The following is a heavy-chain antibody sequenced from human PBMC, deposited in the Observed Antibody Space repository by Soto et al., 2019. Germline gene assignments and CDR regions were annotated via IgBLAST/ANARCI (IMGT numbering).Heavy chain of an antibody. Sequence: QVQLQESGPGLVKPSETLSLTCTVSGGSINTNSYYWGWFRQPPGKGLEWIGSIYYSGDSVSTYYNPSLKNRVAISRDTSKNQFSLRLISVTAADTSLYYCARCPGLAAPDYWGQGTLVTVSS. D-gene: IGHD6-13*01. CDR2: IYYSGDSVST. CDR1: GGSINTNSYY. J-gene: IGHJ4*02. V-gene: IGHV4-39*01. CDR3: ARCPGLAAPDY.